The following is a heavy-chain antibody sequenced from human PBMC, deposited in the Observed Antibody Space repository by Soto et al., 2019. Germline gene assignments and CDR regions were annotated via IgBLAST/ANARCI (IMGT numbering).Heavy chain of an antibody. CDR2: ISGNGGDI. V-gene: IGHV3-23*04. Sequence: EVQLVESGGALVQPGGSLRLSCAASGFTFRNYAMSWVRQAPGKGLEWVSRISGNGGDINYADSVKGRFTISRDNSKNTLYLQMNSLRAEDTAVYYWAKRGDIVEVSRTFVGYGMDVWGQGTTVTVSS. J-gene: IGHJ6*02. CDR1: GFTFRNYA. CDR3: AKRGDIVEVSRTFVGYGMDV. D-gene: IGHD2-2*01.